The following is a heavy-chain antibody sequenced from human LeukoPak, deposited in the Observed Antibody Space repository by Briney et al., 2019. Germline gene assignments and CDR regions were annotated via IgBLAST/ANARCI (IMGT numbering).Heavy chain of an antibody. V-gene: IGHV3-48*03. CDR1: GFTFSSYE. Sequence: GGSLRLSCAVSGFTFSSYEMNWVRQAPGKGLEWVSYISTGGSTMYYADSVRGRFTISRDNAKNSLYPQMNRLRAEDTAVYYCARGYYDSSGYYNGAYWGQGTLVTVSS. CDR3: ARGYYDSSGYYNGAY. J-gene: IGHJ4*02. CDR2: ISTGGSTM. D-gene: IGHD3-22*01.